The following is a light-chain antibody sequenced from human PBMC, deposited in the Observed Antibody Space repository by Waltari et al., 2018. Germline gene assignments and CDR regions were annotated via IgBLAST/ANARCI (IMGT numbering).Light chain of an antibody. Sequence: EIVLTQSPATLSLSPGERATLSCRASQTVSSYVAWYQQKPGQAPRLLIYDPSNRATGIPARFSGSGSGTDFTLTISSLEPEDFAVYYCHQRSTWPLTFGGGTKVEVK. CDR3: HQRSTWPLT. CDR1: QTVSSY. V-gene: IGKV3-11*01. CDR2: DPS. J-gene: IGKJ4*01.